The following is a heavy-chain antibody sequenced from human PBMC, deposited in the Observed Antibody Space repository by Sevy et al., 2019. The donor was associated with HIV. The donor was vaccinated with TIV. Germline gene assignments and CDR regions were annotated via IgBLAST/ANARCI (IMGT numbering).Heavy chain of an antibody. CDR1: GFTFGSYT. V-gene: IGHV3-30-3*01. Sequence: GGSLRLSCAASGFTFGSYTLHWVRQAPGKGLEGVALISKTYDGSKKYYIDSVQGRFTISRDNSKNTLYLQMDSLRPEDTAVYYCARDNSGYFFFDYWGQGTLVTVSS. CDR2: ISKTYDGSKK. CDR3: ARDNSGYFFFDY. D-gene: IGHD3-22*01. J-gene: IGHJ4*02.